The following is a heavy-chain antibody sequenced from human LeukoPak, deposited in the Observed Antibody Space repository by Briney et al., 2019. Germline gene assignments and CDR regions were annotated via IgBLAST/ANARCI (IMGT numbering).Heavy chain of an antibody. V-gene: IGHV3-23*01. D-gene: IGHD4-17*01. CDR3: AKGRNEDGDAALNY. J-gene: IGHJ4*02. Sequence: GGSLRLSCAASGFTFDDYAMHWVRQAPGKGLEWVSSISGSGGNTFYADSVKGRFTISRDNSKNTLYLQMNGLRAEDTAAYHCAKGRNEDGDAALNYWGQGTLVTVSS. CDR1: GFTFDDYA. CDR2: ISGSGGNT.